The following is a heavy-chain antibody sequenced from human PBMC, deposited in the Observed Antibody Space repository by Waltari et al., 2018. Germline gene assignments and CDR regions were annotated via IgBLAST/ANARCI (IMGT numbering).Heavy chain of an antibody. CDR1: GGSISSYY. J-gene: IGHJ4*02. D-gene: IGHD2-2*01. CDR3: ARVTGGYCSSTSCYPYFDY. CDR2: IYYSGST. Sequence: QVQLQESGPGLVKPSETLSLTCTVSGGSISSYYWSWIRQPPGKGLEWIGYIYYSGSTNYNPSLKSRVTISVDTSKNQFSLKLSSVTAADTAVYYCARVTGGYCSSTSCYPYFDYWGQGTLVTVSS. V-gene: IGHV4-59*01.